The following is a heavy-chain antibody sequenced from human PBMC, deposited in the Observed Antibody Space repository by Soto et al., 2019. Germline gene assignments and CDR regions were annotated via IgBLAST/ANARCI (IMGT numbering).Heavy chain of an antibody. Sequence: QVQLVQSGAEVKKPGSSVKVSCKASGGTFSSYTISWVRQAPGQGLEWMGRIIPILGIANYAQKFQGRVTITADKSTSTAYMELSSMRSEDTAVYCCARERDVGTTVSSGWFDPWGQGTLVTGSS. CDR3: ARERDVGTTVSSGWFDP. CDR1: GGTFSSYT. J-gene: IGHJ5*02. D-gene: IGHD4-17*01. V-gene: IGHV1-69*08. CDR2: IIPILGIA.